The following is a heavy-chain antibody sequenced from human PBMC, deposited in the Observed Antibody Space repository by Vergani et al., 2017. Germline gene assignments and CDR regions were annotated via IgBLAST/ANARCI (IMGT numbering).Heavy chain of an antibody. CDR2: ISGSGGST. D-gene: IGHD6-13*01. CDR3: ATASYSGYSSTLDF. J-gene: IGHJ4*02. Sequence: VQLVESGGGVVQPGRSLRLSCAASGFTFSSYAMSWVRQAPGKGLEWVSAISGSGGSTYYADSVKGRFTISRDNSKNTLYLQMNSLRAEDTAVYYCATASYSGYSSTLDFWGQGTLVTVSS. CDR1: GFTFSSYA. V-gene: IGHV3-23*04.